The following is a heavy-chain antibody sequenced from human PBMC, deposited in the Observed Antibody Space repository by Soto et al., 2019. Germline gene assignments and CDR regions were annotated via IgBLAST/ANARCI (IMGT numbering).Heavy chain of an antibody. J-gene: IGHJ5*02. D-gene: IGHD2-2*01. CDR2: IYHSGST. CDR3: ARRVGSCSGTSCNGWFDP. CDR1: GDSISKTTSY. Sequence: LSLTCSVSGDSISKTTSYWGWIRQPPGKGLEWIGTIYHSGSTYYNPSLMSRVTLSIDKSKNQFSLKLNSVTAADTAVYYCARRVGSCSGTSCNGWFDPWGQGTLVTVSS. V-gene: IGHV4-39*01.